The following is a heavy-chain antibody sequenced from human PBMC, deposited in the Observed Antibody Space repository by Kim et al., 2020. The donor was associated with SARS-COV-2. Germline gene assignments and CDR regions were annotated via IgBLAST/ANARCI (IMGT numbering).Heavy chain of an antibody. Sequence: GGSLRLSCAASGFTFSNVWMSWVRQAPGKGLEWVGRIKSKTDGGSTDYAAPVKGRFTISRDDSKNTLYLQMNSLKTEDTAVYYCTTDPAIAAAGSLDYWGQGTLVTVSS. CDR1: GFTFSNVW. J-gene: IGHJ4*02. V-gene: IGHV3-15*01. D-gene: IGHD6-13*01. CDR3: TTDPAIAAAGSLDY. CDR2: IKSKTDGGST.